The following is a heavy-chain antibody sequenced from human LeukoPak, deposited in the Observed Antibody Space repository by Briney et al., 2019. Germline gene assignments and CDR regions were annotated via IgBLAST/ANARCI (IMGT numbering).Heavy chain of an antibody. D-gene: IGHD3-16*01. V-gene: IGHV4-59*01. Sequence: SETLSLTCTVSGGSISSYYWSWIRQPPGKGLEWIGYIYYSGSANYNPSPKSRVTISVDTSKNQFSLKLSSVTAADTAVYYCARNYDYVWGSSNWFDPWGQGTLVTVSS. J-gene: IGHJ5*02. CDR3: ARNYDYVWGSSNWFDP. CDR2: IYYSGSA. CDR1: GGSISSYY.